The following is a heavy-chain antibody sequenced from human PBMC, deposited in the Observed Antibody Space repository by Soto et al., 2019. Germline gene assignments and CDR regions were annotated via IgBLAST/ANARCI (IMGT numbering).Heavy chain of an antibody. J-gene: IGHJ6*02. V-gene: IGHV1-69*06. CDR3: ARRAVAPAPIGYFHYHLDV. D-gene: IGHD2-2*02. CDR1: GGTFDNYA. Sequence: QVQLVQSGAEVKKPGSSVKVSCKTSGGTFDNYAINWVRQAPGQGLEWMGGIIPIFGALNYAQKFQGRVTITADKSTSTAYMELGSLTSEDTALYYCARRAVAPAPIGYFHYHLDVWGQGTTVTVSS. CDR2: IIPIFGAL.